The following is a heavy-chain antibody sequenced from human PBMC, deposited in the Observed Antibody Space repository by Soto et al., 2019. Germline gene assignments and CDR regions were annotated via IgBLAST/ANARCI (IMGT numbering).Heavy chain of an antibody. D-gene: IGHD6-6*01. V-gene: IGHV3-30*18. CDR3: AKGKGSSSSYGMDV. Sequence: QVQLVESGGGVVQPGRSLRLSCAASGFTFSSYGMHWVRQAPGKGLEWVAGISYDGSNKYYADSVKGRFTISRDNSKNTLYLQMNSMRAEDTAVYYCAKGKGSSSSYGMDVWGQGTTVTVSS. J-gene: IGHJ6*02. CDR1: GFTFSSYG. CDR2: ISYDGSNK.